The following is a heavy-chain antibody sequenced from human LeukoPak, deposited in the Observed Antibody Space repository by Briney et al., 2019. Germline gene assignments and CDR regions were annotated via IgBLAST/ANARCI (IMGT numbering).Heavy chain of an antibody. J-gene: IGHJ4*02. Sequence: ASVKVSCKASGYTFTDYYIHWVRQAPGRGPEWMGRINPNSGGTNYAQKSQGRVTMTRDTSISTAYMELTRLRSDDTAVYYCARETGVTGTTCDFWGQGTLVTVSS. CDR1: GYTFTDYY. D-gene: IGHD1-7*01. CDR2: INPNSGGT. V-gene: IGHV1-2*06. CDR3: ARETGVTGTTCDF.